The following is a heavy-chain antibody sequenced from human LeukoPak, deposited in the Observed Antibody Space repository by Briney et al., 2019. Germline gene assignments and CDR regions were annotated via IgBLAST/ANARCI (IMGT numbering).Heavy chain of an antibody. CDR2: IIPILGIA. J-gene: IGHJ4*02. CDR1: GGTFSSYA. Sequence: SVKVSCKASGGTFSSYAISWVRQAPGQGLEWMGRIIPILGIANYAQKFQGRVTITADKSTSTAYMELSSLRSEDTAVYYCARDRRDGYRYYFDCWGQGTLVTVSS. D-gene: IGHD5-24*01. CDR3: ARDRRDGYRYYFDC. V-gene: IGHV1-69*04.